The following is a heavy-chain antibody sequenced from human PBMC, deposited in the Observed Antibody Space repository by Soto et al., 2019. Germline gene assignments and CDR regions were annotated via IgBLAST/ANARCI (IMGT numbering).Heavy chain of an antibody. D-gene: IGHD3-10*01. CDR2: ISTGSSYT. CDR1: GFTLSDYD. Sequence: PGGSLRLSCSASGFTLSDYDMSWIRQAPGKGLEWISYISTGSSYTNYADSVRGRFTISRENAKNSLYLQMNSLRAGDTAVYYCARARYYYGSGSGLAYWGQGTLVTVSS. J-gene: IGHJ4*02. CDR3: ARARYYYGSGSGLAY. V-gene: IGHV3-11*06.